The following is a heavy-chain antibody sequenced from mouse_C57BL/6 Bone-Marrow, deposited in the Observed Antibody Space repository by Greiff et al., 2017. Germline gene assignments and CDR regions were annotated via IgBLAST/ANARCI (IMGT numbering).Heavy chain of an antibody. CDR2: ISDGGSYT. CDR3: ARGPYYAAY. Sequence: EVQRVESGGGLVKPGGSLKLSCAASGFTFSSYAMSWVRQTPEKRLEWVATISDGGSYTYYPDNVKGRFTISRDNAKNNLYLQMSHLKSEDTAMYYCARGPYYAAYWGQGTLVTVSA. J-gene: IGHJ3*01. CDR1: GFTFSSYA. D-gene: IGHD2-10*01. V-gene: IGHV5-4*01.